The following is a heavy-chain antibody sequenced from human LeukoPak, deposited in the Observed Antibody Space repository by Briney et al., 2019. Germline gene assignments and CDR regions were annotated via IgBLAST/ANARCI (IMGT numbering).Heavy chain of an antibody. D-gene: IGHD6-19*01. CDR1: GGLINSCY. CDR3: ARLGPEATPSIGLAGTDPSGMDV. CDR2: NYYSWST. V-gene: IGHV4-59*08. Sequence: SETLSLTYTVCGGLINSCYWRGMRQPPAKGLEWIGYNYYSWSTNYDPSLKGRVTISVHTSKTESSLKRSSVTAADTAVYYCARLGPEATPSIGLAGTDPSGMDVSGQRAT. J-gene: IGHJ6*01.